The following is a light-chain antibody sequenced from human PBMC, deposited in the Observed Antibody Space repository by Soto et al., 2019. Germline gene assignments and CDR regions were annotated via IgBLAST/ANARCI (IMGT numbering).Light chain of an antibody. Sequence: EIVLTQSPATLSLSPGERATLSCRASQGVGSSLAWFQQKHGQAPRLLVSGASNRASGIPARFSGSGSGTDFTLTIRSLEYEDFAVYYCKQHSTGYTFGQGTKMEIK. V-gene: IGKV3D-11*01. CDR1: QGVGSS. J-gene: IGKJ2*01. CDR3: KQHSTGYT. CDR2: GAS.